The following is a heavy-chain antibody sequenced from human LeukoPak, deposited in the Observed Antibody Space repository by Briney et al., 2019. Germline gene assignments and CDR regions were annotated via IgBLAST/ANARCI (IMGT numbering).Heavy chain of an antibody. V-gene: IGHV3-21*01. Sequence: GGSLRLSCAASGFTFSSYTMNWVRQAPGKGLEWVSSISSSNTYIYYADSVKGRFTISRDNSKNTLYLQMNSLRAEDTAVYYCAKDSPITHRIFDYWGQGTLVTVSS. CDR1: GFTFSSYT. D-gene: IGHD1-20*01. CDR3: AKDSPITHRIFDY. J-gene: IGHJ4*02. CDR2: ISSSNTYI.